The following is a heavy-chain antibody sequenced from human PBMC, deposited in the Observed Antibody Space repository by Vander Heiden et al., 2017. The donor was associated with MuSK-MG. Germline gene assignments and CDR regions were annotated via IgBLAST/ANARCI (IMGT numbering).Heavy chain of an antibody. CDR1: GFTFSNYW. D-gene: IGHD6-13*01. V-gene: IGHV3-7*01. CDR2: IKQDGTEK. CDR3: ARGRGDSSSWYFDY. Sequence: EVRLVESGGGLVHPGGSLRLSCAASGFTFSNYWMSWVRQAPGKGLEWVANIKQDGTEKYYVDSVKGRFTISRDNAKNSLYLQMNSLRAEDTAVYYCARGRGDSSSWYFDYWGQGTLVTVSS. J-gene: IGHJ4*02.